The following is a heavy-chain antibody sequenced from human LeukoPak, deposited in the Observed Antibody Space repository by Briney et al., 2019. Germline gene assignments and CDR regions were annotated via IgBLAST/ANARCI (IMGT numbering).Heavy chain of an antibody. CDR3: ARAGLWYQLDY. Sequence: SETLSLTCTVSGGSISSYYWSWIRQPPGKGLEWLGYIYYSGSTNYNPSLKSRVTISVDTSKNQFSLKLSSVTAADTAVYYCARAGLWYQLDYWGQGTLVTVSS. V-gene: IGHV4-59*01. CDR2: IYYSGST. J-gene: IGHJ4*02. D-gene: IGHD2-2*01. CDR1: GGSISSYY.